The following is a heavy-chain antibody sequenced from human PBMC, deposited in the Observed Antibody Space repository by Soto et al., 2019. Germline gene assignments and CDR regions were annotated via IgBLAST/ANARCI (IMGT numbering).Heavy chain of an antibody. CDR2: INSDGSST. J-gene: IGHJ4*02. CDR3: SIRASYYDSSGYFDY. D-gene: IGHD3-22*01. V-gene: IGHV3-74*01. CDR1: GFTFSSYW. Sequence: EVQLVESGGGLVQPGGSLRLSCAASGFTFSSYWMHWVRQAPGKGLVWVSRINSDGSSTSYADSVKGRFTISRDNAKNTMDLQMNSLRAVDTAVYYCSIRASYYDSSGYFDYWGQGTLVTVSS.